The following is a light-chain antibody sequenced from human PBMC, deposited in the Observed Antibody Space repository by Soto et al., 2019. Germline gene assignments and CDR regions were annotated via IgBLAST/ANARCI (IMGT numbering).Light chain of an antibody. CDR3: QQYNSYSPDT. V-gene: IGKV1-5*01. CDR1: QSISSW. CDR2: DAS. J-gene: IGKJ4*01. Sequence: DIQMTQSPSTLSASVGDRVTITCRASQSISSWLAWYQQKPGKAPKLLIYDASSLVSGVPSRFSGSGSGTEFTLTISSLQPDDFATYYCQQYNSYSPDTFGGGTKVDIK.